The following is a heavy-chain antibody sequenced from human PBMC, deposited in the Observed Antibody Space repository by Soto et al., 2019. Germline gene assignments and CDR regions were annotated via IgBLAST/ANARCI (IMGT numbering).Heavy chain of an antibody. Sequence: ASVKVSCKVSGYTLTELSMHWVRQAPGKGLEWMGGFDPEDGETIYAQKFQGRVTMTEDTSTDTAYMELSSLRSEDTAVYYCATTDIVVVPAAQRPNSDAFDIWGQGTMVTVS. D-gene: IGHD2-2*01. CDR3: ATTDIVVVPAAQRPNSDAFDI. CDR1: GYTLTELS. CDR2: FDPEDGET. J-gene: IGHJ3*02. V-gene: IGHV1-24*01.